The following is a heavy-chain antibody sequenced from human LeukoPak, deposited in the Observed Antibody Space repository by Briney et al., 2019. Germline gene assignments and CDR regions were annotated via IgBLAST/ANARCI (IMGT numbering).Heavy chain of an antibody. D-gene: IGHD3-22*01. Sequence: GGSLRLSCAASGFTSSSSWMSWVRQAPGKGVEWVATIKVGGTVKFYMDYLKGRFTITRDNAKTSLYLQMNSLRAEDTAVYYCARPVSNGYFYDWGQGTRVTVTA. CDR2: IKVGGTVK. CDR3: ARPVSNGYFYD. V-gene: IGHV3-7*04. CDR1: GFTSSSSW. J-gene: IGHJ4*02.